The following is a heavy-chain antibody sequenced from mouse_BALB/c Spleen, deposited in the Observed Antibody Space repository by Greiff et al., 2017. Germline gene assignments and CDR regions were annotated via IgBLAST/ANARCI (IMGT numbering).Heavy chain of an antibody. CDR3: ARDGSSMDY. D-gene: IGHD2-2*01. CDR1: GYSITSGYY. J-gene: IGHJ4*01. CDR2: ISYDGSN. Sequence: EVQLQESGPGLVKPSQSLSLTCSVTGYSITSGYYWNWIRQFPGNKLEWMGYISYDGSNNYNPSLKNRISITRDTSKNQFFLKLNSVTNEDTATYYCARDGSSMDYWGQGTSVTVSS. V-gene: IGHV3-6*02.